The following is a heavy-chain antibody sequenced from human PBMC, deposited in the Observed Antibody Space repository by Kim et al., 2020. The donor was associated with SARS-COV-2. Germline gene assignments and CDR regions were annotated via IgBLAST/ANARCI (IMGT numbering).Heavy chain of an antibody. CDR1: GGSFSGYY. D-gene: IGHD3-10*01. Sequence: SETLSLTCAVYGGSFSGYYWSWIRQPPGKGLEWIGEINHSGSTNYNPSLKSRVTISVDTSKNQFSLKLSSVTAADTAVYYCARRNPYGSGSYMRGWFDPWGQGTLVTVSS. CDR2: INHSGST. J-gene: IGHJ5*02. CDR3: ARRNPYGSGSYMRGWFDP. V-gene: IGHV4-34*01.